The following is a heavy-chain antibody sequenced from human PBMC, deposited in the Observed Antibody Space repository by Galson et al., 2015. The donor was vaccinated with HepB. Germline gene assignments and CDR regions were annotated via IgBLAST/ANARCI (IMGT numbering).Heavy chain of an antibody. Sequence: QSGAEVKKPGESLRISCKGSGYSFTSYWISWVRQMPGKGLEWMGRIDPSDSYTNYSPSFQGHVTISADKSISTAYLQWSSLKASDTAMYYCARRLRVAAHRVDDAFDIWGQGTMVTVSS. V-gene: IGHV5-10-1*01. CDR3: ARRLRVAAHRVDDAFDI. CDR1: GYSFTSYW. D-gene: IGHD6-19*01. CDR2: IDPSDSYT. J-gene: IGHJ3*02.